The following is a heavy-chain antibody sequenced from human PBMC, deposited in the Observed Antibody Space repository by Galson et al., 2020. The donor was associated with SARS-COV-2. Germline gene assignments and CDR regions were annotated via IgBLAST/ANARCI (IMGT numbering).Heavy chain of an antibody. V-gene: IGHV3-23*03. CDR2: IIYTGGTI. CDR3: ARPSSGSYSPFDY. D-gene: IGHD1-26*01. J-gene: IGHJ4*02. CDR1: GFTFSSYA. Sequence: GGSLRLSCAASGFTFSSYAMTWVRQAPGKGLEWVSIIYTGGTIFYADSVKGRFTMSRDSSKNTLFLQMNSLRAEDTAIYYCARPSSGSYSPFDYWGQGTLVTVSS.